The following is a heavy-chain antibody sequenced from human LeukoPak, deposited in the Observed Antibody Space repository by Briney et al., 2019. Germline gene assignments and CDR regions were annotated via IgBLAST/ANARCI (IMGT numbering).Heavy chain of an antibody. CDR2: IIPIFGTA. CDR1: GGTFSSYA. V-gene: IGHV1-69*05. J-gene: IGHJ4*02. CDR3: AREGLPGDYSVFDY. Sequence: SVKVSCKASGGTFSSYAISWVRQAPGQGLGWMGRIIPIFGTANYAQKFQGRVTITTDESTSTAYMELSSLRSEDTAVYYCAREGLPGDYSVFDYWGQGTLVTVSS. D-gene: IGHD4-17*01.